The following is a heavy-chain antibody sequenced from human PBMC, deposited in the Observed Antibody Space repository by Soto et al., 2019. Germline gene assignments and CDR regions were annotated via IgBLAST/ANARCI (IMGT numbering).Heavy chain of an antibody. CDR3: ARVLNGQWYFDY. CDR2: VNTDETRT. Sequence: EVQLVESGGGLVQPGGSLRLSCGASGFTFSSYWMHWVRQTPGKGLVWVARVNTDETRTSYADSLKGRFTVSRDNAKNTLYLQMNSLRAEDTAVYYCARVLNGQWYFDYWGKGTQVTVSS. D-gene: IGHD6-19*01. CDR1: GFTFSSYW. V-gene: IGHV3-74*01. J-gene: IGHJ4*02.